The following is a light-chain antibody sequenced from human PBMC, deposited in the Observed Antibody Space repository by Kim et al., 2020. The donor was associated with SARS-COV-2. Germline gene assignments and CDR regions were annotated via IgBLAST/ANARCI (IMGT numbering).Light chain of an antibody. CDR3: QQYYDYPCT. CDR1: QDIIGY. J-gene: IGKJ2*02. Sequence: SASTGDRVNITCRASQDIIGYLAWYQQKPGQAPKLLLYAASTLQSGVPSRFSGSGSGTEFTLTISCLQSEDFATYYCQQYYDYPCTFALGTKLEIK. CDR2: AAS. V-gene: IGKV1-8*01.